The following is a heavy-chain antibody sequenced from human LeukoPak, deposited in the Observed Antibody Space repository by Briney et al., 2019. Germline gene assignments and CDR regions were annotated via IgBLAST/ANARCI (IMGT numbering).Heavy chain of an antibody. J-gene: IGHJ4*02. CDR3: ARDGPEKDY. CDR1: GGSISSSSNY. CDR2: IYYSGST. Sequence: SETLSLTCTVSGGSISSSSNYWGWIRQPPGKGLEWIGSIYYSGSTYYNPSLKSRVTISVDTSKNQFSLKLSSVTAADTAVYYCARDGPEKDYWGQGTLVTVSS. V-gene: IGHV4-39*07.